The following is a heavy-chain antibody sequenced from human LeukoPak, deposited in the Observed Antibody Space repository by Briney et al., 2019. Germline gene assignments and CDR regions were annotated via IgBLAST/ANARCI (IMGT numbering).Heavy chain of an antibody. J-gene: IGHJ3*02. CDR3: ARDGYYYDSSGYPGAFDI. V-gene: IGHV3-53*01. CDR2: IYSGGST. CDR1: GFTVSSNY. Sequence: GGSLRLSCAASGFTVSSNYMSWVRQAPGKGLEWVSVIYSGGSTYYADSVKGRFTISRDNSENTLYLQMNSLRAEDTAVYYCARDGYYYDSSGYPGAFDIWGQGTMVTVSS. D-gene: IGHD3-22*01.